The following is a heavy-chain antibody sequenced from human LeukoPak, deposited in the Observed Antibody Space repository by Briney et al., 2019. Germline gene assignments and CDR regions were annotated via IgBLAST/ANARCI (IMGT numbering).Heavy chain of an antibody. CDR2: IYTSGST. D-gene: IGHD6-19*01. CDR3: ARQAGGWLGN. V-gene: IGHV4-4*09. J-gene: IGHJ4*02. CDR1: GGSVSSYY. Sequence: SDTLSLTCTVSGGSVSSYYWSWIRQPPGKGLEWIGYIYTSGSTNYNPALKSRVIISVDTSKNQFSLKLRSVTAADTAVYYCARQAGGWLGNWGQGTLVSVSS.